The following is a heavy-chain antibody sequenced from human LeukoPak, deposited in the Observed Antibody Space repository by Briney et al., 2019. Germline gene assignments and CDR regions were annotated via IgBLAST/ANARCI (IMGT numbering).Heavy chain of an antibody. Sequence: SETLSLTCTVSGGSITSYYWSWIRQPPEKALEWIGYIYYSGSTNYNASLKSRVTISVDTSKSHFFLKLSSVTAADTAVYYCARGTSANWDSWGQGTPVIVSS. J-gene: IGHJ4*02. CDR3: ARGTSANWDS. CDR1: GGSITSYY. CDR2: IYYSGST. V-gene: IGHV4-59*08. D-gene: IGHD1-1*01.